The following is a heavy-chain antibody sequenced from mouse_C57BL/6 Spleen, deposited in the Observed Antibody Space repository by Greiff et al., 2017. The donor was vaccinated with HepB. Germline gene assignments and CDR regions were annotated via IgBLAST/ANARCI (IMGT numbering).Heavy chain of an antibody. Sequence: QVHVKQSGAELARPGASVKLSCKASGYTFTSYGISWVKQRTGQGLEWIGEIYPRSGNTYYNEKFKGKATLTADKSSSTAYMELRSLTSEDSAVYFCARSHGSSSRYFDYWGQGTTLTVSS. CDR3: ARSHGSSSRYFDY. CDR1: GYTFTSYG. V-gene: IGHV1-81*01. J-gene: IGHJ2*01. CDR2: IYPRSGNT. D-gene: IGHD1-1*01.